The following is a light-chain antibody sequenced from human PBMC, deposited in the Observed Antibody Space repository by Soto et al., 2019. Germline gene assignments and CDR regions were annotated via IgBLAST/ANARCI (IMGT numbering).Light chain of an antibody. Sequence: EVVLTKSPGTVSLPTGERGTVCRTNSQNVPSNYLAWYQHKPGQTPRLLIYGASSRATGIPDRFSGSGSGTDFTLIISRLEPEDFAMYYCQQYGSSPRWFGQGTKV. V-gene: IGKV3-20*01. J-gene: IGKJ1*01. CDR2: GAS. CDR3: QQYGSSPRW. CDR1: QNVPSNY.